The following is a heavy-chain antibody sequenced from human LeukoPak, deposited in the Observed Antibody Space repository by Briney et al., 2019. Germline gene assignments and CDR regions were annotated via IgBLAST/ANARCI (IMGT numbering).Heavy chain of an antibody. Sequence: PGGSLRLSCSASGFTFSSYAMHWVRQAPGKGLEYVSAISSNGGSTYYADSVKGRFTISRDNSKNTLYLQVSSLRAEDTAVYYCVKDRHSGYDFGYYFDYWGQGTLVTVSS. CDR3: VKDRHSGYDFGYYFDY. V-gene: IGHV3-64D*06. J-gene: IGHJ4*02. CDR2: ISSNGGST. D-gene: IGHD5-12*01. CDR1: GFTFSSYA.